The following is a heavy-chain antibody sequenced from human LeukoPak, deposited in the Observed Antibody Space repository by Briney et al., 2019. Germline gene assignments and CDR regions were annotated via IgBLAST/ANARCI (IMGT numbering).Heavy chain of an antibody. CDR3: ASRGGSSTSCYKY. Sequence: GGSLRLSCAASGFTFSSYGMHWVRQAPGKGLEWVSSISSSSSYIYYADSVKGRFTISRDNAKNSLYLQMNSLRAEDTAVYYCASRGGSSTSCYKYWGQGTLVTVSS. CDR1: GFTFSSYG. J-gene: IGHJ4*02. V-gene: IGHV3-21*01. D-gene: IGHD2-2*02. CDR2: ISSSSSYI.